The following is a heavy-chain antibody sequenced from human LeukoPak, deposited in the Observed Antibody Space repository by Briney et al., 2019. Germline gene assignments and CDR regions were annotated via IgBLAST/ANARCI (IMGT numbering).Heavy chain of an antibody. Sequence: GGSLKLSCAASGFTFSDYTMSWVRQAPGKGLEWVSSITPRGDYIYYADSLKGRLTISRDNAKNSLYLQMSSLRAEDTAVYYCVRHRTASDYWGQGALATVSS. V-gene: IGHV3-21*01. CDR3: VRHRTASDY. CDR2: ITPRGDYI. CDR1: GFTFSDYT. D-gene: IGHD1-1*01. J-gene: IGHJ4*02.